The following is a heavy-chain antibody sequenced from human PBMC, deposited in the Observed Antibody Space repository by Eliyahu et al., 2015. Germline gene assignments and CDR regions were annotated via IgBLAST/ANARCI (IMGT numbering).Heavy chain of an antibody. CDR1: GYXFTGYY. D-gene: IGHD4-17*01. Sequence: QVQLVQSGAEVKKPGASVXVSCXASGYXFTGYYMHXVRQAXGQGLEWMGRINPNSGGTNYAQKFQGRVTMTRDTSISTAYMELSRLRSDDTAVYYCAREGVYGDRIDYWGQGTLVTVSS. CDR3: AREGVYGDRIDY. CDR2: INPNSGGT. J-gene: IGHJ4*02. V-gene: IGHV1-2*06.